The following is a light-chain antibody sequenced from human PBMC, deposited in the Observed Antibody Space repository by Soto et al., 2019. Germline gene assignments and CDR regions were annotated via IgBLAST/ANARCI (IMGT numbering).Light chain of an antibody. J-gene: IGKJ1*01. CDR3: QHMRT. CDR1: QSITTW. V-gene: IGKV1-5*01. CDR2: DVS. Sequence: DMRITHSPSVVSVYVLYIVSITCRASQSITTWLAWYQQRPGKAPKLLIYDVSSLQSGVPSRFSGSGSGTEFTLTISSLQPDDFGSYYCQHMRTFGQGTKVDNK.